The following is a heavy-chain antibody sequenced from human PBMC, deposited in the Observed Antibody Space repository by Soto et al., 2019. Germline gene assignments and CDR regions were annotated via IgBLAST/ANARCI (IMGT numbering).Heavy chain of an antibody. V-gene: IGHV3-21*01. CDR1: GFTFSSYS. CDR3: ARVSVAVAGTYYYYGMDV. CDR2: ISSSSSYI. D-gene: IGHD6-19*01. Sequence: EVQLVESGGGLVKPGGSLRLSCAASGFTFSSYSMNWVRQAPGKGLEWVSSISSSSSYIYYADSVKGRFTISRDNAKNSLYLQMNSLRAEDTAVYYCARVSVAVAGTYYYYGMDVWGQGTAVTVSS. J-gene: IGHJ6*02.